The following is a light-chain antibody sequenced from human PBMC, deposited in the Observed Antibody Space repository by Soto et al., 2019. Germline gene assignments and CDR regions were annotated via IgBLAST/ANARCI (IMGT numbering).Light chain of an antibody. CDR3: QQYTPYPYT. J-gene: IGKJ2*01. Sequence: DIQMTQSPSTLSASVGDRVTITCRASQSVTNWLAWYQQKPGKAPNLLIYDASRLQSGIPSRFSGSGSGTEFTLTISSLQPDDFATYYCQQYTPYPYTFGQGTKLEIK. CDR2: DAS. CDR1: QSVTNW. V-gene: IGKV1-5*01.